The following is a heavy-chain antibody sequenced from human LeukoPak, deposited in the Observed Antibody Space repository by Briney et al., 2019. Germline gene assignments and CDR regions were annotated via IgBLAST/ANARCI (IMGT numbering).Heavy chain of an antibody. CDR1: GFTFSSYA. J-gene: IGHJ4*02. D-gene: IGHD3-3*01. CDR3: AKGSSHYYGFWSGYSHYFDY. CDR2: ISGSGGST. V-gene: IGHV3-23*01. Sequence: SGGSLRLSCAASGFTFSSYAMSWVRQAPGKGLEWVSAISGSGGSTYYADSVKGRFTISRDNSKNTLYLQMNSLRAEDTAVYYCAKGSSHYYGFWSGYSHYFDYWGQGTLVTVSS.